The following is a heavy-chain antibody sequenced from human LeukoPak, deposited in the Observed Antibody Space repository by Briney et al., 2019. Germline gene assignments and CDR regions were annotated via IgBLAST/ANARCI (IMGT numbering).Heavy chain of an antibody. D-gene: IGHD3-22*01. Sequence: SETLSLTCTVSGGSISSYYWNWIRQPPGKGLEWIGYMYYSGSTNYNPSLKSRVTISVDTSKNQFSLKLSSVTAADTAVYYCASNYYDSSGYFDYWGQGTLVTVSS. CDR2: MYYSGST. J-gene: IGHJ4*02. CDR1: GGSISSYY. V-gene: IGHV4-59*08. CDR3: ASNYYDSSGYFDY.